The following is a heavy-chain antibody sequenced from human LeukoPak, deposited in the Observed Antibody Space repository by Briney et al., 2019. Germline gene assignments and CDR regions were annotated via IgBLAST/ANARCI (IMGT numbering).Heavy chain of an antibody. J-gene: IGHJ4*02. V-gene: IGHV3-53*05. Sequence: GGSLRLSCAASGFTVSSNYMSWVRQAPGKGLEWVSVIYSGGSTYYADSVKGRFTISRDNSKNTLYLQMNSLRAEDTAVYYCAKAGRPDDRFYSSSWYGYWGQGTLVTVSS. CDR3: AKAGRPDDRFYSSSWYGY. D-gene: IGHD6-13*01. CDR1: GFTVSSNY. CDR2: IYSGGST.